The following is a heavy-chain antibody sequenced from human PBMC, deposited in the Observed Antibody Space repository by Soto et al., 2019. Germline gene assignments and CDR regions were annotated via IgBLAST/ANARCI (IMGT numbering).Heavy chain of an antibody. CDR1: GFTFSSYG. CDR3: VRVWLRRYFDY. CDR2: IWSDESSK. Sequence: QVQLVESGGGVVQPGRSLRLSCAASGFTFSSYGMHWVRQAPGKGLEWVAAIWSDESSKYYADSVKGRFTISRDNSKNTLFLQMNSLRAEDRAVYYCVRVWLRRYFDYWGQGTLVTVSS. J-gene: IGHJ4*02. D-gene: IGHD3-16*01. V-gene: IGHV3-33*01.